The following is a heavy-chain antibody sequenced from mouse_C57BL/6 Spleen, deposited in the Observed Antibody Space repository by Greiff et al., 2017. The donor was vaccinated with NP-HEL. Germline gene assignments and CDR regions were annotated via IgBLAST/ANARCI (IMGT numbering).Heavy chain of an antibody. CDR2: IHPNSGST. V-gene: IGHV1-64*01. J-gene: IGHJ2*01. CDR3: ARGDYDLYYFDY. Sequence: QVHVKQPGAELVKPGASVKLSCKASGYTFTSYWMHWVKQRPGQGLEWIGMIHPNSGSTNYNEKFKSKATLTVDKSSSTAYMQLSSLTSEDSAVYDCARGDYDLYYFDYWGQGTTLTVSS. CDR1: GYTFTSYW. D-gene: IGHD2-4*01.